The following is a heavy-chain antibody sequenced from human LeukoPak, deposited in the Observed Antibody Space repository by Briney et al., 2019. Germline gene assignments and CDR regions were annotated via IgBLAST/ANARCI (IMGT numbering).Heavy chain of an antibody. CDR2: IIPILGIA. Sequence: VKVSCKASGGTFSSYAISWVRQAPGQGLEWMGRIIPILGIANYAQKFQGRVTITADKSTSTAYMELSSLRSEDTAVYYCARVYSSSPTSHLGPGWYFDLWGRGTLVTVSS. J-gene: IGHJ2*01. D-gene: IGHD6-13*01. CDR3: ARVYSSSPTSHLGPGWYFDL. CDR1: GGTFSSYA. V-gene: IGHV1-69*04.